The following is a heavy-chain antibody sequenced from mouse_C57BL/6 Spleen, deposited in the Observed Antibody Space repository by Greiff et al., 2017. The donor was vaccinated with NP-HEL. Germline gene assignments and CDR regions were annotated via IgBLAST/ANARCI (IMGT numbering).Heavy chain of an antibody. CDR1: GFSLTSYG. CDR3: AGYDYDEDYAMDY. D-gene: IGHD2-4*01. J-gene: IGHJ4*01. CDR2: IWRGGST. Sequence: QVHVKQSGPGLVQPSQSLSITCTVSGFSLTSYGVHWVRQSPGKGLEWLGVIWRGGSTDYNAAFMSRLSITKDNSKSQVFFKMNSLQADDTAIYYCAGYDYDEDYAMDYWGQGTSVTVSS. V-gene: IGHV2-5*01.